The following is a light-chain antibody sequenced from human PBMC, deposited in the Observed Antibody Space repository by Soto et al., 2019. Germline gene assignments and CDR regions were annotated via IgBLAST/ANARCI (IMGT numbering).Light chain of an antibody. V-gene: IGKV1-5*01. J-gene: IGKJ1*01. CDR3: QQYNSYSLT. Sequence: DIQMTQSPSTLSASVGDRVTITCRASQSISGWLAWYQQKPGKAPRLLIYDASSLQSGVPSRFSGSGSATEFTLTISSLQPDDFATYYCQQYNSYSLTVXQGTKVDIK. CDR1: QSISGW. CDR2: DAS.